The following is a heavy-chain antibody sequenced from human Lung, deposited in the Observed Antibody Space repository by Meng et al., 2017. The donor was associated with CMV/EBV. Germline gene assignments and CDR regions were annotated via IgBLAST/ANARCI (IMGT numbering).Heavy chain of an antibody. D-gene: IGHD3-10*01. J-gene: IGHJ6*02. Sequence: SVXVSCKASGGTFSSYAISWVRQAPGQGLEWMGGIIPIFGTANYAQKFQGRVTITTDESTSTAYMELSSLRSEDTAVYYCARSIVVRGSLPRNKMDVWGQGTTVTVSS. CDR3: ARSIVVRGSLPRNKMDV. V-gene: IGHV1-69*05. CDR1: GGTFSSYA. CDR2: IIPIFGTA.